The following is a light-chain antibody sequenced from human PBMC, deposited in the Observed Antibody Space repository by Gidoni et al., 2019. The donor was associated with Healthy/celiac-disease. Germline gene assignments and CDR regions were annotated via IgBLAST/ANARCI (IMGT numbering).Light chain of an antibody. CDR3: QQYNSYPWT. CDR2: KAS. V-gene: IGKV1-5*03. CDR1: QSISSW. Sequence: DIQMTQSPSTLSASVGDRVTITCRASQSISSWLAWYQQKPGKAPKLLIYKASSLESGVPSRFSGSGSGTEVTLTISSLQPDDCATYYCQQYNSYPWTFGQGTKVEIK. J-gene: IGKJ1*01.